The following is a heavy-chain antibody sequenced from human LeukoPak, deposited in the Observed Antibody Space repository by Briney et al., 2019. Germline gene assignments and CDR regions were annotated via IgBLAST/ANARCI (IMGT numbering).Heavy chain of an antibody. D-gene: IGHD3-10*01. CDR1: GGTFSSYA. J-gene: IGHJ5*02. CDR2: IIPIFGTA. Sequence: SVKVSCKASGGTFSSYAISWVRQAPGQGLEWMGGIIPIFGTANYAQKFQGRVTITADESTSTAYMELSSLRSEDTAVYYCAREATMVRGVLNWFDLWGQGTLVTVSS. CDR3: AREATMVRGVLNWFDL. V-gene: IGHV1-69*13.